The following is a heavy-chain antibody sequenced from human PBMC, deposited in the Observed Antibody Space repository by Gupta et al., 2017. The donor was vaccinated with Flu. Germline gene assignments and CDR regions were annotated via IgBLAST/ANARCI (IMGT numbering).Heavy chain of an antibody. CDR2: ISSSSSYI. CDR3: ARAGADRWGSDS. J-gene: IGHJ5*02. Sequence: TFSTYSMNWVRQAPGKGREWVSNISSSSSYIDDADSVKGRFTIYRDKAKKSLYLQMNSLRAEETAVYYWARAGADRWGSDSCGQGTLVPVS. V-gene: IGHV3-21*05. D-gene: IGHD7-27*01. CDR1: TFSTYS.